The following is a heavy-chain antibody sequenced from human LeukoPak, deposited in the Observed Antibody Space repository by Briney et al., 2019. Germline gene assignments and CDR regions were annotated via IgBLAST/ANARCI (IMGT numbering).Heavy chain of an antibody. CDR2: ISYDGSNK. J-gene: IGHJ4*02. CDR1: GFTFSSYA. CDR3: AREAVAGTYYFDY. Sequence: GGSLRLSCAASGFTFSSYAMHWVCQAPGKGLEWVAVISYDGSNKYYADSVKGRFTISRDNSKNTLYLQMNSLRAEDTAVYYCAREAVAGTYYFDYWGQGTLVTVSS. V-gene: IGHV3-30*04. D-gene: IGHD6-19*01.